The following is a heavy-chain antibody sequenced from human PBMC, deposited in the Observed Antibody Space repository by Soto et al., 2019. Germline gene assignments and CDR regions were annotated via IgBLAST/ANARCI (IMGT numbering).Heavy chain of an antibody. J-gene: IGHJ5*02. V-gene: IGHV1-2*07. D-gene: IGHD4-17*01. CDR3: ARDSPLTTGWFDP. CDR1: GYTFTDYY. CDR2: IDPNSGDT. Sequence: QVQLVQSGAEVKKPGASVRVSCKASGYTFTDYYLHWVRQAPGQGLEWMGWIDPNSGDTQYARKFQGRVTMTRDTSTSTAYMELSRLESDDTASYYCARDSPLTTGWFDPWGQGTLVTVSS.